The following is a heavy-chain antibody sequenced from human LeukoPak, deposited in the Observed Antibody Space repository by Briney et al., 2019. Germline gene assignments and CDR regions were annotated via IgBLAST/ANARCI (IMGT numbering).Heavy chain of an antibody. CDR3: ATSKYYYDSSGYSDNSLDY. CDR2: ISSSSSYI. D-gene: IGHD3-22*01. CDR1: GFTFSSYS. Sequence: SGGSLRLSCAASGFTFSSYSMNWVRQAPGKGLEWVSSISSSSSYIYYADSVKGRFTISRDNAKNSLYLQMNSLRAEDTAVYYCATSKYYYDSSGYSDNSLDYWGQGTLVTISS. J-gene: IGHJ4*02. V-gene: IGHV3-21*01.